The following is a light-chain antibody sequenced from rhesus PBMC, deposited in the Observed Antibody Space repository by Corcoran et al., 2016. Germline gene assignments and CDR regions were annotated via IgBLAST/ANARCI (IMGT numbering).Light chain of an antibody. CDR3: QQYRSSPYS. CDR1: QSISSW. J-gene: IGKJ2*01. V-gene: IGKV1-22*01. Sequence: DIQMTQSPSSLSASVGDTVTITCRASQSISSWLAWYQQKPGKAPKPQIYKASTLQSGVPSRFSGSGSGTDFTLTISSLQSEDFATYYCQQYRSSPYSFGQGTKVEIK. CDR2: KAS.